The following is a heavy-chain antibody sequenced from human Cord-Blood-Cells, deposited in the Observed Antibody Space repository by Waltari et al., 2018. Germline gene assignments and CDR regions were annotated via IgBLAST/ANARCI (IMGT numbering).Heavy chain of an antibody. J-gene: IGHJ3*02. D-gene: IGHD3-10*01. CDR2: ISSSSYI. Sequence: EVQLVESGGGLVKPGGYLRLSCAASGFTFSSYSMNWVRQAPGQGLEWVSSISSSSYIYYADSVKGRFTISRDNAKNSLYLQMNSLRAEDTAVYYCASFPYGSGSYYNILGAFDIWGQGTMVTVSS. CDR1: GFTFSSYS. CDR3: ASFPYGSGSYYNILGAFDI. V-gene: IGHV3-21*01.